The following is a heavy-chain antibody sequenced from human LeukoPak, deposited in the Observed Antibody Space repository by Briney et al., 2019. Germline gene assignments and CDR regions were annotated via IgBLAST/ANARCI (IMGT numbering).Heavy chain of an antibody. D-gene: IGHD3-22*01. CDR2: ISYDGSNK. V-gene: IGHV3-30*03. CDR1: GFTFSSYG. J-gene: IGHJ5*02. Sequence: PGRSLRLSCAASGFTFSSYGMHWVRQAPGKGLEWVAVISYDGSNKYYADSVKGRFTISRDNSKNTLYLQMNSLRAEDTAVYYCARRDCDTIKCRGSNWFDPWGQGTLVSVSS. CDR3: ARRDCDTIKCRGSNWFDP.